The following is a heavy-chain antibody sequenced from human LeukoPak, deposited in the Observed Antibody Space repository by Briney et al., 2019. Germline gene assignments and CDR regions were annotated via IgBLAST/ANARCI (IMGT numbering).Heavy chain of an antibody. V-gene: IGHV4-39*01. CDR1: GGSISSGGYY. CDR3: ARSYYDFWSGYYNWFDP. Sequence: SQTLSLTCTVSGGSISSGGYYSGWIRQPPGKGLEWIGSIYYSGSTYYNPSLKSRVTISVDTSKNQFSLKLSSVTAADTAVYYCARSYYDFWSGYYNWFDPWGQGTLVTVSS. CDR2: IYYSGST. J-gene: IGHJ5*02. D-gene: IGHD3-3*01.